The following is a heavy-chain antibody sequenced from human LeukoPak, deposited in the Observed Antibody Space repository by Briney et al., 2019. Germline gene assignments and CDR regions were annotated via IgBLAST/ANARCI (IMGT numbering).Heavy chain of an antibody. J-gene: IGHJ5*02. Sequence: PSETLSLTCTVSGGSISSYCWSWIRQPPGKGLEWIGYIYYSGSTNYNPSLKSRVTISVDTSKNQFSLKLSSVTAADTAVYYCARGEVVVPAASLGLFDPWGQGTLVTVSS. CDR2: IYYSGST. CDR1: GGSISSYC. V-gene: IGHV4-59*01. CDR3: ARGEVVVPAASLGLFDP. D-gene: IGHD2-2*01.